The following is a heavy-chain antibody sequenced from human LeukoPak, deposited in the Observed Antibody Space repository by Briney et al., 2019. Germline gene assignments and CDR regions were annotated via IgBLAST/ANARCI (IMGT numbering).Heavy chain of an antibody. V-gene: IGHV3-30*02. CDR2: IRYDGSNK. CDR3: ARDQEAAAPELDAFDI. D-gene: IGHD6-13*01. CDR1: GFTFSSYG. Sequence: GGSLRLSCAASGFTFSSYGMHWVRQAPGKGLEWVAFIRYDGSNKYYADSVKGRFTISRDNAKNSLYLQMNSLRAEDTAVYYCARDQEAAAPELDAFDIWGQGTMVTVSS. J-gene: IGHJ3*02.